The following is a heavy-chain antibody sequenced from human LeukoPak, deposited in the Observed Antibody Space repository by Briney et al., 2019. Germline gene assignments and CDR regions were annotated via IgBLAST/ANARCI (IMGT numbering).Heavy chain of an antibody. D-gene: IGHD2-15*01. CDR1: GYTFTSYG. CDR2: ISAYNGNT. CDR3: ARVSQASHRYCSAGSCYRNSFDY. J-gene: IGHJ4*02. Sequence: ASVKVSCKASGYTFTSYGISWVRQAPGQGLEWMGWISAYNGNTNYAQKLQGRVTITADESTSTAYMELSSLGSEDTAVYYCARVSQASHRYCSAGSCYRNSFDYWGQGTLVTVSS. V-gene: IGHV1-18*01.